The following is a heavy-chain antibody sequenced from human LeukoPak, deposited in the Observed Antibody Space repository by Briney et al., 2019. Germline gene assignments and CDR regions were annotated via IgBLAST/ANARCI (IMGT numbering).Heavy chain of an antibody. CDR2: INPNSGGT. D-gene: IGHD5-18*01. Sequence: ASVKVSCKASGGTFSSYAISWVRQAPGQGLEWMGWINPNSGGTNYAQKFQGRVTMTRDTSISTAYMELSRLRSDDTAVYYCASEGSRGYSYGNWGQGTLVTVSS. CDR1: GGTFSSYA. CDR3: ASEGSRGYSYGN. J-gene: IGHJ4*02. V-gene: IGHV1-2*02.